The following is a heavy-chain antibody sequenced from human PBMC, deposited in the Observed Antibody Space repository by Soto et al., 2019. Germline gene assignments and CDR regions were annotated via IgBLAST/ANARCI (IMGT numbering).Heavy chain of an antibody. CDR2: IIPILGIA. CDR1: GGTFSSYT. D-gene: IGHD6-13*01. J-gene: IGHJ4*02. V-gene: IGHV1-69*02. CDR3: ASSRLSSSWYIGEDDY. Sequence: QVQLVQSGAEVKKPGSSVKVSCKASGGTFSSYTISWVRQAPGRGLEWMGRIIPILGIANYAQKFQGRVTITADKSTSTACMELGSLRSEDMAVYYCASSRLSSSWYIGEDDYWGQGTLVTVS.